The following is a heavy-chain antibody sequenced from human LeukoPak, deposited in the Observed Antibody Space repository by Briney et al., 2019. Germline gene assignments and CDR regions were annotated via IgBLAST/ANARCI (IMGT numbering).Heavy chain of an antibody. CDR3: VRHPWRMGSRDYNFDY. CDR2: IYYSGST. V-gene: IGHV4-59*08. Sequence: SETLSLTCTVSGGSISSYYWSWIRQPPGKGLEWIGHIYYSGSTNYNPSLKSRVTISVDTSKNQFSLKMTSVTAADTGVYYCVRHPWRMGSRDYNFDYWGQGTLVTVSS. CDR1: GGSISSYY. J-gene: IGHJ4*02. D-gene: IGHD3-16*01.